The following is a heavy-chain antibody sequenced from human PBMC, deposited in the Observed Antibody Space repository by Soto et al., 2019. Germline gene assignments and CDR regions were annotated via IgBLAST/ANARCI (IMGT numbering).Heavy chain of an antibody. CDR3: ARDPSYYYDSSSYWETYADY. D-gene: IGHD3-22*01. CDR1: GFTFSSYS. V-gene: IGHV3-21*01. J-gene: IGHJ4*02. Sequence: EVQLVESGGGLVKPGGSLRLSCAASGFTFSSYSMNWVRQAPGKGLEWVSSISSSSSYIYYADSVKGRFTISRDNAKNSLYLQMNSLRAEDTAVYYCARDPSYYYDSSSYWETYADYWGQGTLVTVSS. CDR2: ISSSSSYI.